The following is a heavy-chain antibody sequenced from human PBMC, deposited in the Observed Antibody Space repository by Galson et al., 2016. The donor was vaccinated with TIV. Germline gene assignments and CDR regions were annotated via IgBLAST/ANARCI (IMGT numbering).Heavy chain of an antibody. Sequence: QSGAEVKKPGESLKISCRGSGYRFSDYWIGWVRQTPEEGLEWMGVIYPGASDTKYSPSFQGQVTISADKSINTAYLQWNRLKASYTAIYFCATLSSGWPNYFDNWGQGTQVIVSS. V-gene: IGHV5-51*01. D-gene: IGHD6-19*01. CDR1: GYRFSDYW. J-gene: IGHJ4*02. CDR2: IYPGASDT. CDR3: ATLSSGWPNYFDN.